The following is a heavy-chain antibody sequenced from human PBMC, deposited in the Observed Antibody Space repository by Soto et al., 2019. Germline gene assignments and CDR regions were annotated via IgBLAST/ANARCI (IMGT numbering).Heavy chain of an antibody. D-gene: IGHD6-13*01. CDR2: ISGSGGST. CDR3: AKARQIIAGYYYYYGMDV. CDR1: GFTFSSYA. V-gene: IGHV3-23*01. J-gene: IGHJ6*02. Sequence: GGSLRLSCAASGFTFSSYAMSWVRQAPGKGLEWVSAISGSGGSTYYADSVKGRFTISRDNSKNTLYLQMNSLRAEDTAVYYCAKARQIIAGYYYYYGMDVWGRGTTVTVSS.